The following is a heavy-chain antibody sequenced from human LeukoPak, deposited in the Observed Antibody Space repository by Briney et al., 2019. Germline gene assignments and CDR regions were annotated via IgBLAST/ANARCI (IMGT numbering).Heavy chain of an antibody. V-gene: IGHV3-53*04. J-gene: IGHJ6*02. CDR3: ASALSIVGDYYYYGMDV. CDR2: ICSGGST. Sequence: GGSLRLSCVASGFTVSTNYMSWVRQAPGKGLEWVSVICSGGSTYYSDPVKGRFTISRINSKKTLYLQVNILRTEDTDGYYCASALSIVGDYYYYGMDVWGQGTTVTVSS. CDR1: GFTVSTNY. D-gene: IGHD3-22*01.